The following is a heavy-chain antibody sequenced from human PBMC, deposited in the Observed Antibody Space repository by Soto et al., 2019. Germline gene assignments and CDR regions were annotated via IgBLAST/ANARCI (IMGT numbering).Heavy chain of an antibody. CDR2: IYPIYSDI. D-gene: IGHD6-25*01. V-gene: IGHV5-51*01. J-gene: IGHJ4*02. CDR1: GNNFTSHW. CDR3: ARGYSNGLSLSPYYFDY. Sequence: PGESLKISCKGFGNNFTSHWIGWVRQMPGKGLEWMGVIYPIYSDIRYSPSFQGQVTISADNSITTAYLQWSSLTASDTAMYYCARGYSNGLSLSPYYFDYWGQGTLVTVSS.